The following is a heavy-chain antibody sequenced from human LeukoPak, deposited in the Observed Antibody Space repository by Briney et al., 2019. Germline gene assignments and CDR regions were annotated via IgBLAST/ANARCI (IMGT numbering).Heavy chain of an antibody. D-gene: IGHD3-3*01. CDR1: GGSISSSSYY. CDR2: IYYSGST. CDR3: ARGVLRFLEWPYNWFDP. Sequence: PSETLSLTCTVSGGSISSSSYYWGWIRQPPGKGLEWIGSIYYSGSTYYNPSLKSRVTISVDTSKNQFSLKLSSVTAADTAVYYCARGVLRFLEWPYNWFDPWGQGTLVTVSS. J-gene: IGHJ5*02. V-gene: IGHV4-39*07.